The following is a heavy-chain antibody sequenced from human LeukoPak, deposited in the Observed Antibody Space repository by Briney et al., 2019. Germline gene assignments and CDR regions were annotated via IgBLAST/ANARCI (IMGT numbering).Heavy chain of an antibody. CDR2: IKQDGSEK. J-gene: IGHJ6*03. Sequence: GGSLRLSCAASGFTFSSYWMSWVRQAPGKGLEWVANIKQDGSEKYYVDSVKGRFTISRDNAKNSLYLQMNSLRAEDTAVYYCARGSENSSSWYLSHYYYYYMDVWGKGTTVTVSS. CDR1: GFTFSSYW. CDR3: ARGSENSSSWYLSHYYYYYMDV. V-gene: IGHV3-7*03. D-gene: IGHD6-13*01.